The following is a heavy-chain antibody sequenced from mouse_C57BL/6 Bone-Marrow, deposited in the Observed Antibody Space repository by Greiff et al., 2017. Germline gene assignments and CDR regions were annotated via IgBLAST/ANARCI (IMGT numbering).Heavy chain of an antibody. D-gene: IGHD4-1*01. CDR1: GYTFTSYW. CDR3: ALGRNWYFDV. V-gene: IGHV1-52*01. J-gene: IGHJ1*03. CDR2: IDPSDSVT. Sequence: QVQLQQPGAELVRPGSSVKLSCKASGYTFTSYWMHWVKQRPIQGLEWIGNIDPSDSVTHYNQKFKDKATLTVDKSSSTAYMQLSSLTSEDSAVYYCALGRNWYFDVWGTGTTVTVSS.